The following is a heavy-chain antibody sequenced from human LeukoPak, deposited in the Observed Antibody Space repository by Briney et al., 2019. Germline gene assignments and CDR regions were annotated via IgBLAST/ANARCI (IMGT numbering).Heavy chain of an antibody. CDR1: GYTFTSYD. Sequence: ASVKVSCKASGYTFTSYDINWVRQATGQGLEWMGWMNPNSANTGYAQKFQGRVTLTRNTSITTAYMELSSLRSEDTAVYYCARVYNPLVYYKDVWGKGTTVTVSS. CDR2: MNPNSANT. D-gene: IGHD1-1*01. V-gene: IGHV1-8*03. J-gene: IGHJ6*03. CDR3: ARVYNPLVYYKDV.